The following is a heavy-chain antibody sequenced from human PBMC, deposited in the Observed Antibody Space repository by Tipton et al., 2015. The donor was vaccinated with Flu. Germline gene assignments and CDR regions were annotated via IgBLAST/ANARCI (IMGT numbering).Heavy chain of an antibody. V-gene: IGHV3-48*03. Sequence: QLVQSGGGVVQPGRSLRLSCAASGFTFSSYEMNWVRQAPGKGLEWLSYISSRGSTISYADSVRGRFTISRDNAKKSLYLQLNSLRAEDTAVYYCATLTGDDYWGQGDLVTVSS. D-gene: IGHD7-27*01. J-gene: IGHJ4*02. CDR2: ISSRGSTI. CDR3: ATLTGDDY. CDR1: GFTFSSYE.